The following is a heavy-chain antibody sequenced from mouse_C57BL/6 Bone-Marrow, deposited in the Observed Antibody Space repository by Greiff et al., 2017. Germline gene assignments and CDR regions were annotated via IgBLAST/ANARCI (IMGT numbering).Heavy chain of an antibody. J-gene: IGHJ3*01. D-gene: IGHD2-2*01. CDR1: GFSFNTYA. CDR2: IRSKSNNYAT. Sequence: EVQLVESGGGLVQPKGSLKLSCAASGFSFNTYAMNWVRQAPGKGLEWVARIRSKSNNYATYYADSVKDRFTISRDDSESMLYLQMNNLKTEDTAMYYCVSFYDGNDGFAYWGQGTLVTVSA. V-gene: IGHV10-1*01. CDR3: VSFYDGNDGFAY.